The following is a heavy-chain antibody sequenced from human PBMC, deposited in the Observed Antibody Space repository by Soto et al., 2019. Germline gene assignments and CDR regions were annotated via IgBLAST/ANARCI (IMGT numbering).Heavy chain of an antibody. V-gene: IGHV3-21*01. CDR1: GFTYSSYS. CDR3: ASGWGSSSEYGMDV. Sequence: GGSLRLSCAASGFTYSSYSMNWVRQSPGKGLEWVSSISSSSSYIYYADSVKGRFTISRDNAKNSLYLQMNSLRAEDTAVYYCASGWGSSSEYGMDVWGQGTTVTVSS. CDR2: ISSSSSYI. J-gene: IGHJ6*02. D-gene: IGHD6-13*01.